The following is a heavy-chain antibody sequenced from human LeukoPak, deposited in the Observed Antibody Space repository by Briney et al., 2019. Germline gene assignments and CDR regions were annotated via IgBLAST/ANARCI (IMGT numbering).Heavy chain of an antibody. CDR2: INHSGST. CDR1: GGSFSGYY. Sequence: ASETLSLTCAVYGGSFSGYYWSWIRQPSGKGLEWIGEINHSGSTNYNPSLKSRVTISVDTSKNQFSLKLSSVTAADTAVYYCARRLGYCSNWGQGTLVTVSS. V-gene: IGHV4-34*01. J-gene: IGHJ4*02. D-gene: IGHD2-2*01. CDR3: ARRLGYCSN.